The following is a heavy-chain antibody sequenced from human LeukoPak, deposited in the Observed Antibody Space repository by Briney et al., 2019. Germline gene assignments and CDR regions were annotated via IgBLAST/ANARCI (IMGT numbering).Heavy chain of an antibody. D-gene: IGHD2-21*01. CDR3: ARVESGDYFDY. Sequence: GGSLRLSCAASGFTFDDYGMSWVRQAPGKGLEWVSYISSSSSTIYYADSVKGRFTISRDNAKNSLYLQMNSLRAEDTAVYYCARVESGDYFDYWGQGTLVTVSS. J-gene: IGHJ4*02. V-gene: IGHV3-48*04. CDR2: ISSSSSTI. CDR1: GFTFDDYG.